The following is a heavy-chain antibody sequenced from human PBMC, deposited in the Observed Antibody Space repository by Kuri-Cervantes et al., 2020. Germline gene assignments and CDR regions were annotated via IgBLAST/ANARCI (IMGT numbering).Heavy chain of an antibody. J-gene: IGHJ4*02. Sequence: GGSLRLSCAASGVTFSNYYMSWIRQAPGKGLEWVSYISSNGGSMHYADSVKGRFTISRDNAKDSLYLQISSLRAEDTALYYCARDIGLEPEGLDYWGQGTLVTVSS. CDR1: GVTFSNYY. CDR3: ARDIGLEPEGLDY. V-gene: IGHV3-11*01. D-gene: IGHD1-1*01. CDR2: ISSNGGSM.